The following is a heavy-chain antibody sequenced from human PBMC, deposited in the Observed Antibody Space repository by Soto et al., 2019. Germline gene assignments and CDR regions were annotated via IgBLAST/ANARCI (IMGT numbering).Heavy chain of an antibody. J-gene: IGHJ5*02. Sequence: ASVKVSCKASGYTFTSYVISWVRQAPGQGLEWMGWISAYNGNTNYAQKLQGRVTMTTDTSTSTAYMELRSLRSDDTAVYYCARTEGVVAALGGWFDPWGQGTLVTVSS. V-gene: IGHV1-18*01. CDR1: GYTFTSYV. D-gene: IGHD2-15*01. CDR2: ISAYNGNT. CDR3: ARTEGVVAALGGWFDP.